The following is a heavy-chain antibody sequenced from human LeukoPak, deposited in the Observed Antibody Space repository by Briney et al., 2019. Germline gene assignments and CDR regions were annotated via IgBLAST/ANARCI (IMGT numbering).Heavy chain of an antibody. CDR1: GFTFNNYA. Sequence: GGSLRLSCAASGFTFNNYAMTWVRQAPGKGLEWVPLITSTGGNTYYAGSVRGRFTISRDNSENTLYLQMNSLRAEDTAIYYCAKATGGANTPLHSWGQGTLVTVSS. D-gene: IGHD4/OR15-4a*01. V-gene: IGHV3-23*01. J-gene: IGHJ4*02. CDR3: AKATGGANTPLHS. CDR2: ITSTGGNT.